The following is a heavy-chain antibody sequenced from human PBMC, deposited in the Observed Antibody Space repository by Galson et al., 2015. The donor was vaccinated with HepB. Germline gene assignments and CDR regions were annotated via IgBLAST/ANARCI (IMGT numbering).Heavy chain of an antibody. V-gene: IGHV1-24*01. CDR2: FNPEDGET. D-gene: IGHD3-9*01. Sequence: SLKLSCTASGFTFRDFFMHWVRQVPGKGLEWVGGFNPEDGETIYAHNFQGRVTITEDKSTDTRYMELNTLTSEDTAVYYCVTGLNMLTGTPYEAWGQGTLVTVSS. CDR1: GFTFRDFF. J-gene: IGHJ5*02. CDR3: VTGLNMLTGTPYEA.